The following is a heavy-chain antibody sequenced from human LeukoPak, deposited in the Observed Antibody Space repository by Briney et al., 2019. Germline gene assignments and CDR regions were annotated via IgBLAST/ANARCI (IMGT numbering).Heavy chain of an antibody. CDR1: GFTFSDYW. J-gene: IGHJ4*02. CDR2: IKEDGSEK. D-gene: IGHD2-2*01. V-gene: IGHV3-7*01. CDR3: ARGGVPTGNSRFDN. Sequence: GGSLRLSCAASGFTFSDYWVSWVRQAPGKGLEWVANIKEDGSEKHYVDSVKGRFTISRDTAKNSLYLQMNSLRDEDTAVYYCARGGVPTGNSRFDNWGQGTLVTVSS.